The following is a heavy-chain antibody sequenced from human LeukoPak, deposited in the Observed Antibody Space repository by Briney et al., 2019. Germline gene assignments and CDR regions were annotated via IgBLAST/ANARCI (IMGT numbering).Heavy chain of an antibody. CDR2: IIPIFGTA. D-gene: IGHD5-18*01. V-gene: IGHV1-69*13. J-gene: IGHJ4*02. CDR1: GGTFSSYA. CDR3: ARSIQLWLIADY. Sequence: ASVKVSCKASGGTFSSYAISWVRQAPGQGLEWMGGIIPIFGTANYAQKFQGRVTITADESTSTAYMELSSLRSEDTAVYYCARSIQLWLIADYWGQGTLVTVSS.